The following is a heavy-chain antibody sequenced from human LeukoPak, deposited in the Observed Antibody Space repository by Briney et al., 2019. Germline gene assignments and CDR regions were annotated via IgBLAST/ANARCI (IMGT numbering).Heavy chain of an antibody. D-gene: IGHD6-13*01. CDR1: GFTFSSYA. CDR3: AKGLYSSSPSAFDI. CDR2: ISYDGSNK. J-gene: IGHJ3*02. Sequence: GGSLRLSCAASGFTFSSYAMHWVRQAPGKGLEWVAVISYDGSNKYYADSVKGRFTISRDNSKNTLYLQMNSLRAEDTAVYYCAKGLYSSSPSAFDIWGQGTMVTVSS. V-gene: IGHV3-30*04.